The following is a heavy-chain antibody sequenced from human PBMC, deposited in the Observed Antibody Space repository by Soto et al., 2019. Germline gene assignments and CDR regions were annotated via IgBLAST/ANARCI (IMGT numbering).Heavy chain of an antibody. D-gene: IGHD3-10*01. Sequence: EVQLLESGGGLVQPGESLRLSCAASGFTFSSYAMSWVRQAPGKGLEWVSAISGSGGSTYYADSVKGRFTISRDNSKNTLYLQMNSLRAEDTAVYYCAKEPYYYGSGSYYLARDYWGQGTLVTVSS. V-gene: IGHV3-23*01. J-gene: IGHJ4*02. CDR2: ISGSGGST. CDR1: GFTFSSYA. CDR3: AKEPYYYGSGSYYLARDY.